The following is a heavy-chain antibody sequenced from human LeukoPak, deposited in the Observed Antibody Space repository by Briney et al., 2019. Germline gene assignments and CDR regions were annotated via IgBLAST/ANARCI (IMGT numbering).Heavy chain of an antibody. CDR2: IIPIFGTA. CDR3: ARGGDSSPHAFDI. V-gene: IGHV1-69*13. D-gene: IGHD3-22*01. CDR1: GGTFSSYA. Sequence: SVKVSCKASGGTFSSYAISWVRQAPGQGLEWMGGIIPIFGTANYAQKFQGRVTIIADESTSTAYMELSSLRSEDTAVYYCARGGDSSPHAFDIWGQGTMVTVSS. J-gene: IGHJ3*02.